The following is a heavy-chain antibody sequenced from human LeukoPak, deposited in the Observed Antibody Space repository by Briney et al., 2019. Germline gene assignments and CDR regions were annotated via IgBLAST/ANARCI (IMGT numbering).Heavy chain of an antibody. CDR2: VYYSGST. J-gene: IGHJ5*02. D-gene: IGHD2-2*01. Sequence: SETLSLTCTVSGGSISSYYWSWIRQPPGKGLEWIGYVYYSGSTNYNPSLKSRVTISVDTSKNQFSLKLSSVTAADTAVYYCARAGGYCSSTSCYLGSWFDPWGQGTLVTVSS. V-gene: IGHV4-59*01. CDR3: ARAGGYCSSTSCYLGSWFDP. CDR1: GGSISSYY.